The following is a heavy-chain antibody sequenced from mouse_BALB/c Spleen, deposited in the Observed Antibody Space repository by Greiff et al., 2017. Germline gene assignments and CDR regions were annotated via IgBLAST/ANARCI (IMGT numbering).Heavy chain of an antibody. CDR3: ASAMITTGGFAY. D-gene: IGHD2-4*01. Sequence: VKLVESGPGLVAPSQSLSITCTVSGFSLSRYSVHWVRQPPGKGLEWLGMIWGGGSTDYNSALKSRLSISKDNSKSQVFLKMNSLQTDDTAMYYCASAMITTGGFAYWGQGTLVTVSA. CDR2: IWGGGST. J-gene: IGHJ3*01. V-gene: IGHV2-6-4*01. CDR1: GFSLSRYS.